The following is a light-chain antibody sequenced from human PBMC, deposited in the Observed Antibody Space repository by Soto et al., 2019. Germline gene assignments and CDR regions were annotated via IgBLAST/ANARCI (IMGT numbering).Light chain of an antibody. Sequence: EVVLTQSPGTLSLSPGERATLSCRASQSISNTYLAWYQQRPGQAPRLVIYDTSTRATGVPARFSGSGSGTEFTLTTSSLQSEDFGVYYCQQYNDWFSITFGQGTRLEIK. V-gene: IGKV3-15*01. CDR1: QSISNTY. CDR3: QQYNDWFSIT. J-gene: IGKJ5*01. CDR2: DTS.